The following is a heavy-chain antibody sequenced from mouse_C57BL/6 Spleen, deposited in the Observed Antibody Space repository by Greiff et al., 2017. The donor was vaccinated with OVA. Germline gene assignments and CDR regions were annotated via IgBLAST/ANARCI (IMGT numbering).Heavy chain of an antibody. D-gene: IGHD1-1*01. CDR1: GFSLTSYG. CDR2: IWGVGST. J-gene: IGHJ4*01. Sequence: VNLVESGPGLVAPSQSLSITCTVSGFSLTSYGVDWVRQFPGKGLEWLGVIWGVGSTNYNSALKSRLSISKDNSKSQVFLKMNSLQTDDTAMYYCASDQGRFMDYWGQGTSVTVSS. CDR3: ASDQGRFMDY. V-gene: IGHV2-6*01.